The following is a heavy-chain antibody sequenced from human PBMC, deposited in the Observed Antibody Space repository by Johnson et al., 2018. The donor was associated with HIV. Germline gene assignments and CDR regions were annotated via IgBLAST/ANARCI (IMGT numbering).Heavy chain of an antibody. V-gene: IGHV3-30-3*01. CDR1: GFTFSNYA. CDR3: TTDDYDSSGRAFDI. CDR2: ISYDGNNK. J-gene: IGHJ3*02. D-gene: IGHD3-22*01. Sequence: QVQLVESGGGVVQPGRSLRLSCAASGFTFSNYAMHWVRQAPGKGLEWVAVISYDGNNKYYAESVKGRFTITRDNSKNTLSLQMSSLKTEDTAVYYCTTDDYDSSGRAFDIWGHGTKVTVSS.